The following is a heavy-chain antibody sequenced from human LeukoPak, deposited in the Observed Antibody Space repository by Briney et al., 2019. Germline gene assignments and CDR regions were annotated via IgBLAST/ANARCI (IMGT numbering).Heavy chain of an antibody. CDR2: ISASGTLT. CDR3: ARVRRGRLRLGYYYYYYMDV. Sequence: GGSLRLSCAASGFIFSSYEMNWVRQAPGKGLECISYISASGTLTHYADSVEGRFTISRDNAKNSLYLQMNSLRAEDTAVYYCARVRRGRLRLGYYYYYYMDVWGKGTTVTVSS. CDR1: GFIFSSYE. D-gene: IGHD5-12*01. V-gene: IGHV3-48*03. J-gene: IGHJ6*03.